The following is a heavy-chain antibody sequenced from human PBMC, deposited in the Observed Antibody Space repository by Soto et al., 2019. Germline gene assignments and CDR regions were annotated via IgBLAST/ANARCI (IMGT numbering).Heavy chain of an antibody. V-gene: IGHV1-24*01. J-gene: IGHJ6*02. CDR1: GYTLTELS. Sequence: ASVKVSCKVSGYTLTELSMHWVRQAPGKGLEWMGGFGPEDGDTSYAQKFQGRVTMTGDTSTSTVYMELSSLRSEDTAVYYCARGHGYYYYGMDVWGQGTTVTVSS. CDR3: ARGHGYYYYGMDV. D-gene: IGHD4-17*01. CDR2: FGPEDGDT.